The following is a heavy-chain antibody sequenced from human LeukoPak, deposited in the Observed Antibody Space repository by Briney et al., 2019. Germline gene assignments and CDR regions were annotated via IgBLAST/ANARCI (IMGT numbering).Heavy chain of an antibody. V-gene: IGHV3-43*01. J-gene: IGHJ4*02. D-gene: IGHD2-21*02. CDR1: GFTFDRFT. CDR2: INRRGHT. CDR3: AREVDCPSDCLFFHS. Sequence: GGSLRLSCAASGFTFDRFTIHWVRQTPGKGLEWVSLINRRGHTFYADSVKGRFTISRDNSRNSVFLQMNSLRPEDTALYHCAREVDCPSDCLFFHSWGQGTLVTVSS.